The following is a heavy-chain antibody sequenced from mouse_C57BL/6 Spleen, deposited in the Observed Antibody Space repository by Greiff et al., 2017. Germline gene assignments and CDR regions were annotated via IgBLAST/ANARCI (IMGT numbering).Heavy chain of an antibody. CDR1: GYTFTGYW. V-gene: IGHV1-9*01. J-gene: IGHJ4*01. CDR3: ATLRRRPYYYAMDY. Sequence: VQLQESGAELMKPGASVKLSCKATGYTFTGYWIEWVKQRPGHGLEWIGEILPGSGITNYNEKFKGKATFTADTSSNTAYMQLSSLTTEDSAIYYCATLRRRPYYYAMDYWGQGTSVTVSS. D-gene: IGHD2-12*01. CDR2: ILPGSGIT.